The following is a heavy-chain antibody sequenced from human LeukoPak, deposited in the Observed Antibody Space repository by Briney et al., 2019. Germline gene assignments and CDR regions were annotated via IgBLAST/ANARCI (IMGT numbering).Heavy chain of an antibody. CDR2: IYNSGST. CDR1: GGSISSSSYY. Sequence: PSETLSLTCTVSGGSISSSSYYWGWIRQPPGKGLEWIGYIYNSGSTYYNPSLKSRVTISVDTSKNQFSLKLSSVTAADTAVYYCARGKPIAAHPPHRNWFDPWGQGTLVTVSS. CDR3: ARGKPIAAHPPHRNWFDP. D-gene: IGHD6-6*01. J-gene: IGHJ5*02. V-gene: IGHV4-39*07.